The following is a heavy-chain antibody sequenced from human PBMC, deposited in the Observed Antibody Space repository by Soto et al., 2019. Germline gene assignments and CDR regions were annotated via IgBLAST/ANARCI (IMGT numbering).Heavy chain of an antibody. V-gene: IGHV4-30-4*01. Sequence: PSETLSLTCTVSGDSLDSGDSYWSWIRKPPGKGLEWIGYIYHYGSTSYNPSLKSRLIISVDTSKNQFSLNVSSVTGADTAVYYCARGVYADYSYYFEYWGQGALVTSPQ. J-gene: IGHJ4*02. CDR1: GDSLDSGDSY. D-gene: IGHD4-17*01. CDR3: ARGVYADYSYYFEY. CDR2: IYHYGST.